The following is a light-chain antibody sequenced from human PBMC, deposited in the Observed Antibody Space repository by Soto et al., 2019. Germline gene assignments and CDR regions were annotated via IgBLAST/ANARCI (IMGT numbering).Light chain of an antibody. CDR2: GAS. CDR1: QSVSSSY. V-gene: IGKV3-20*01. J-gene: IGKJ4*01. CDR3: QQYGSSPLT. Sequence: EVVLTQFPGTLSMSTGEGATLSCRASQSVSSSYLAWYQQKAGQAPRLLIFGASSRASGIPDRFSGSGSGTDFTLTISRLEPEDFAMYYCQQYGSSPLTFGGGTKVDIK.